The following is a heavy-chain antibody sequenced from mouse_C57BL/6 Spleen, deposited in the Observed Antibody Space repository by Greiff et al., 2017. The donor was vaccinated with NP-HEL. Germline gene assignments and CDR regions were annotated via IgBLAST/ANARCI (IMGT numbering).Heavy chain of an antibody. Sequence: EVQGVESGGGLVQPGGSMKLSCVASGFTFSNYWMNWVRQSPEKGLEWVAQIRLKSDNYATHYAESVKGRFTISRDDSKSSVYLQMNNLRAEDTGIYYCTGRYDIDYAMDYWGQGTSVTVSS. V-gene: IGHV6-3*01. CDR1: GFTFSNYW. J-gene: IGHJ4*01. D-gene: IGHD2-3*01. CDR3: TGRYDIDYAMDY. CDR2: IRLKSDNYAT.